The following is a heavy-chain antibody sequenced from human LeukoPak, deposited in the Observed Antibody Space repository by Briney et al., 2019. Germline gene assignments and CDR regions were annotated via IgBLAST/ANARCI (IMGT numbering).Heavy chain of an antibody. CDR2: ITGTGNNA. Sequence: GGSLRLSCAASGFVFHNYAMTWVRQAPGKGLEWVSFITGTGNNAYYADSVKGRFTISRDNSKNTLYLQMNSLRAEDTAVYYCAGGGIAVAANYWGQGTLVTVSS. CDR3: AGGGIAVAANY. CDR1: GFVFHNYA. D-gene: IGHD6-19*01. J-gene: IGHJ4*02. V-gene: IGHV3-23*01.